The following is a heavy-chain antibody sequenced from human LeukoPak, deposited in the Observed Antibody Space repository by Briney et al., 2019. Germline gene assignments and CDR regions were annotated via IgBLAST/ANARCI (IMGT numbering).Heavy chain of an antibody. CDR2: IYHSGST. J-gene: IGHJ4*02. CDR3: ARQGYADFSPRPFDY. Sequence: SETLSLTCTVSGGSISSYYWSWIRQPPGKGLEWIGYIYHSGSTNYNPSLKNRVTISVHTSKNQFSLKLRSVTAADTAVFYCARQGYADFSPRPFDYWGQGTLVTVSS. CDR1: GGSISSYY. V-gene: IGHV4-59*08. D-gene: IGHD4-17*01.